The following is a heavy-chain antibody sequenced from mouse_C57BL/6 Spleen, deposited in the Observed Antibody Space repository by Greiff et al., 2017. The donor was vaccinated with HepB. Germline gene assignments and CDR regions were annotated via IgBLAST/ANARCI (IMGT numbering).Heavy chain of an antibody. J-gene: IGHJ2*01. CDR3: TRGTTVVPDY. CDR1: GYTFTDYE. V-gene: IGHV1-15*01. Sequence: QVQLQQTGAELVRPGASVTLSCKASGYTFTDYEMNWVKQTPVHGLEWIGAIDPETGGTAYNQKFKGKAILTADKSSSTAYMELRSLTSEDSAVYYCTRGTTVVPDYWGQGTTLTVSS. CDR2: IDPETGGT. D-gene: IGHD1-1*01.